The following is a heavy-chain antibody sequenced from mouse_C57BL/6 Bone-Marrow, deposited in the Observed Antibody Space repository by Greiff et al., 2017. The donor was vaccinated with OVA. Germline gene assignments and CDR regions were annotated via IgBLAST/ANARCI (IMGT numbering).Heavy chain of an antibody. CDR1: GYTFTSYW. V-gene: IGHV1-50*01. CDR3: ASAVFAY. CDR2: IDPSDSYT. Sequence: VQLQQPGAELVKPGASVKLSCKASGYTFTSYWMQWVKQRPGQGLEWIGEIDPSDSYTYYHQKFKGKATLTVDTSSRTAYMQRSSLTSEDSAVYYCASAVFAYWGQGTLVTVSA. J-gene: IGHJ3*01.